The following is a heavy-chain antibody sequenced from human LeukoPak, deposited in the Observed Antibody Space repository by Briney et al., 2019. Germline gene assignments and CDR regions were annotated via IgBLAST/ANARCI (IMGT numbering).Heavy chain of an antibody. J-gene: IGHJ4*02. V-gene: IGHV4-38-2*01. D-gene: IGHD1-26*01. CDR2: IYHSGST. CDR3: ARVPESVGINYFDS. Sequence: SETLSLTCAVSDYSISSGYYWGWIRQPPGKGLEWIGSIYHSGSTYYNPSLKSRVTISVDTSKNQFSLKLSSVTAADTAVYYCARVPESVGINYFDSWGQGTQVTVSS. CDR1: DYSISSGYY.